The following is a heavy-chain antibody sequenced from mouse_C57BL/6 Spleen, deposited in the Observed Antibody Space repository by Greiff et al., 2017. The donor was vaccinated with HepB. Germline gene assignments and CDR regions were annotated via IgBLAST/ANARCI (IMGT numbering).Heavy chain of an antibody. V-gene: IGHV5-9-1*02. CDR3: TRTLGRYAMDY. Sequence: EVKLMESGEGLVKPGGSLKLSCAASGFTFSSYAMSWVRQTPEKRLEWVAYISSGGDYIYYADTVKGRFTISRDNARNTLYLQMSSLKSEDTAMYYCTRTLGRYAMDYWGQGTSVTVSS. CDR2: ISSGGDYI. J-gene: IGHJ4*01. D-gene: IGHD4-1*01. CDR1: GFTFSSYA.